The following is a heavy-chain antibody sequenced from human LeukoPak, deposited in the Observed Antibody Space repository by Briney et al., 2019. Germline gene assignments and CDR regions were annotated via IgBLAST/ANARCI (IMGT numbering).Heavy chain of an antibody. Sequence: SETLSLTRAVSDGSISSSSWWSWVRQPPGKGLEWIGETHHSGTTNYNPSLKSRVTISVDKSKNQFSLKLNSVTAADTAIYYCARKRTVGSIDCWGQGTLVTVSS. CDR2: THHSGTT. CDR3: ARKRTVGSIDC. CDR1: DGSISSSSW. D-gene: IGHD1-14*01. V-gene: IGHV4-4*02. J-gene: IGHJ4*02.